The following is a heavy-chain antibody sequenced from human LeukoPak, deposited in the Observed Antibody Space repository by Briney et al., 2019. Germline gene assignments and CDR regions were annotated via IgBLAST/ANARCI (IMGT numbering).Heavy chain of an antibody. Sequence: PSETLSLTCAVYGGSFSGYYWSWIRQPPGKGLEWIGEINHSGSNNYNPSLKSRVTISVDTYKNQFSLNLSSVTAADTAVYYCARATYVKQFDYWGQGTLVTVSS. D-gene: IGHD3-16*01. J-gene: IGHJ4*02. CDR2: INHSGSN. CDR3: ARATYVKQFDY. CDR1: GGSFSGYY. V-gene: IGHV4-34*01.